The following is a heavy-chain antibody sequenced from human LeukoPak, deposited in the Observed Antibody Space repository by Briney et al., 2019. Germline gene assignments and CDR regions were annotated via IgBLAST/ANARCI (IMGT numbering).Heavy chain of an antibody. V-gene: IGHV1-69*05. D-gene: IGHD3-10*01. CDR3: ASLGDY. J-gene: IGHJ4*02. CDR2: IIPIFGTA. Sequence: ASVKVSCKASGGTFSSHAIRWVRQAPGQGLEWMGGIIPIFGTANYAQKFQGRVTITTDESTSTAYMELTSLRYEDTAVYYCASLGDYWGQGTLVTVSS. CDR1: GGTFSSHA.